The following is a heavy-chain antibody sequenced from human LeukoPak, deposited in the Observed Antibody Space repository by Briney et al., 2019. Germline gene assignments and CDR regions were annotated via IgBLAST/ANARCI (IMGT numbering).Heavy chain of an antibody. CDR2: ISASGDYT. CDR1: GFTFSEAW. CDR3: AKEAGSGWSYFDC. V-gene: IGHV3-23*01. J-gene: IGHJ4*02. Sequence: GGSLRLSCAASGFTFSEAWMSWVRQAPGKGLEWVSGISASGDYTYYADSVRGRFTVSRDSSKNTLYLQLNSLRADDTAVYSCAKEAGSGWSYFDCWGQGTLVTVSS. D-gene: IGHD6-19*01.